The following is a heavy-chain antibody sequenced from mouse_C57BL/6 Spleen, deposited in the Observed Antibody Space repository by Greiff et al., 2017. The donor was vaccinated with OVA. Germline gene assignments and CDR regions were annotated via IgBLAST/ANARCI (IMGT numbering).Heavy chain of an antibody. V-gene: IGHV5-9-1*02. J-gene: IGHJ2*01. CDR2: ISSGGDYI. D-gene: IGHD1-1*01. CDR1: GFTFSSYA. Sequence: EVQGVESGAGLVKPGGSLKLSCAASGFTFSSYAMSWVRQTPEKRLEWVAYISSGGDYIYYADTVKGRFTISRDNARNTLYLQMSSLKSEDTAMYYCTRADYGSSQYYFDYWGQGTTLTVSS. CDR3: TRADYGSSQYYFDY.